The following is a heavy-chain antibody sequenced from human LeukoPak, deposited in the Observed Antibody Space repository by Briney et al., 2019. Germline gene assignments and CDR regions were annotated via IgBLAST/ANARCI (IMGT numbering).Heavy chain of an antibody. Sequence: ASVKVSCKASGYTFTGYYMHWVRQAPGQGLEWMGCINPNSGGTNYAQKFQGRVTMTRDTSISTAYMELSRLRSDDTAVYYCARFYSWPAYYYYYYMDVWGKGTTVTVSS. V-gene: IGHV1-2*02. CDR2: INPNSGGT. D-gene: IGHD4-11*01. CDR3: ARFYSWPAYYYYYYMDV. CDR1: GYTFTGYY. J-gene: IGHJ6*03.